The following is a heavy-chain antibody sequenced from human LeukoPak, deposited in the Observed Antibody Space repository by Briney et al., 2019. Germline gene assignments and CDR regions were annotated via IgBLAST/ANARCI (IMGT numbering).Heavy chain of an antibody. CDR3: AKGGNSYGESAFDI. CDR1: GYTFTSYD. V-gene: IGHV1-8*03. D-gene: IGHD5-18*01. CDR2: MNPNSGNT. Sequence: GASVKVSCKASGYTFTSYDINWVRQATGQGLEWMGWMNPNSGNTGYAQKFQGRVTITRNTSISTAYMELSSLRSEDTAVYYCAKGGNSYGESAFDIWGQGTMVTVSS. J-gene: IGHJ3*02.